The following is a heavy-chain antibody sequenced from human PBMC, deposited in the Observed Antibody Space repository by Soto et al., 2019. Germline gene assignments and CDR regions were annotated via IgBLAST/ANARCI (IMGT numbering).Heavy chain of an antibody. CDR1: GYTFTSYY. D-gene: IGHD3-3*01. CDR2: INPSGGST. J-gene: IGHJ6*02. V-gene: IGHV1-46*01. CDR3: ARAGGYYDFWSGYYTGSSYYYYGMDV. Sequence: QVQLVQSGAEVKKPGASVKVSCKASGYTFTSYYMHWVRQAPGQGLEWMGIINPSGGSTSYAQKFQGRVTMTRATSRSTVYMELSSLRSEDTAVYYCARAGGYYDFWSGYYTGSSYYYYGMDVWGQGTTVTVSS.